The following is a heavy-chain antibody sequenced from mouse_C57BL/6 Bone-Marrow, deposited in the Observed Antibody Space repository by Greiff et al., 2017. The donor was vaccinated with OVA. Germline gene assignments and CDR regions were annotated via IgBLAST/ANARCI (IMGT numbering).Heavy chain of an antibody. CDR1: GFSLTSYA. V-gene: IGHV2-9-1*01. CDR3: ARNKGDIPYYAMDY. D-gene: IGHD1-3*01. Sequence: QVQLKESGPGLVAPSQRLSITCTVSGFSLTSYAISWVRQPPGKGLEWLGVIWTGGGTHSNSAIKSRLSISTDNSKSQVFLNMNSLQTYYTAMYDCARNKGDIPYYAMDYWGQGTSVTVSS. CDR2: IWTGGGT. J-gene: IGHJ4*01.